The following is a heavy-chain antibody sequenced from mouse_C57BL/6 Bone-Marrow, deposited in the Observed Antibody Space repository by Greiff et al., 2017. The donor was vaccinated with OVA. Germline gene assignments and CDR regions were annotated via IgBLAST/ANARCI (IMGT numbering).Heavy chain of an antibody. CDR3: ARCGGLGGFAY. CDR2: IYPGGGYT. CDR1: GYTFTNYW. D-gene: IGHD3-1*01. V-gene: IGHV1-63*01. J-gene: IGHJ3*01. Sequence: QVQLQQSGAELVRPGTSVKMSCKASGYTFTNYWIGWAKQRPGHGLEWIGDIYPGGGYTNYNEKFKGKATLTADKSSSTAYMQFSSLTSEDSAIYYCARCGGLGGFAYWGQGTLVTVSA.